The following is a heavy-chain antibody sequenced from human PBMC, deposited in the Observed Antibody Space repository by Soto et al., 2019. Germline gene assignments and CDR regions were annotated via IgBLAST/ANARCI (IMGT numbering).Heavy chain of an antibody. J-gene: IGHJ6*02. V-gene: IGHV4-30-2*01. CDR1: GGSISSGGYS. CDR3: ARDRNYYGMDV. CDR2: IYLSGST. Sequence: SETLSLTCAVSGGSISSGGYSWSWIRQPPGKGLEWIGYIYLSGSTFYNPSLKSRVTISLDRSKNQFSLKLSSVTAADTAVYFCARDRNYYGMDVWGQGTTVTVSS.